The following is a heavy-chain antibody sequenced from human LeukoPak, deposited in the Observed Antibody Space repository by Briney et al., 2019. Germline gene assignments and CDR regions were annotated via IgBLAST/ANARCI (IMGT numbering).Heavy chain of an antibody. CDR2: INHSRST. CDR3: ARETRTYDSGSYYIDY. Sequence: SETLSLTCAVYGGSFSGYYWSWIRQPPGKGLEWIGEINHSRSTNYSPSLKSRVTISVDTSKNQFSLKLSSVTAADTAVYYRARETRTYDSGSYYIDYWGRGTLVTVSS. D-gene: IGHD3-10*01. V-gene: IGHV4-34*01. J-gene: IGHJ4*02. CDR1: GGSFSGYY.